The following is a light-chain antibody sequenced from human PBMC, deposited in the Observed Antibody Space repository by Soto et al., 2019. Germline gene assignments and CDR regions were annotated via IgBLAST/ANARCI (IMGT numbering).Light chain of an antibody. J-gene: IGLJ1*01. V-gene: IGLV2-14*01. CDR1: SSVVGGYNY. CDR2: DVS. Sequence: ALTRPASVSGSPGQSITISCTGTSSVVGGYNYVSWYQQHPGKAPKLMIYDVSNRPSGVSNRFSGSKSGNTASLTISGLQDEDEADYYCSSYTSSSTLYVFGTGNKVTVL. CDR3: SSYTSSSTLYV.